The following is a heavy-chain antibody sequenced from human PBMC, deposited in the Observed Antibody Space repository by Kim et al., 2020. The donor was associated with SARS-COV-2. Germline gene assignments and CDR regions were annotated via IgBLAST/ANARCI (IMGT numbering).Heavy chain of an antibody. Sequence: PSLKSRVTISVDTSKNQFSLKLSSVTAADTAVYYCARGLTETTVVDYFDYWGQGTLVTVSS. V-gene: IGHV4-34*01. J-gene: IGHJ4*02. D-gene: IGHD4-17*01. CDR3: ARGLTETTVVDYFDY.